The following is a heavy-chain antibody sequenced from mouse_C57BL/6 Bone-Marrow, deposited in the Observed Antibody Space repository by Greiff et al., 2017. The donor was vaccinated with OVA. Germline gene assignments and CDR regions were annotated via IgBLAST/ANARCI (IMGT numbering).Heavy chain of an antibody. V-gene: IGHV1-5*01. D-gene: IGHD1-1*01. CDR2: IYPGNSDT. J-gene: IGHJ4*01. CDR3: TRGFTTVGDYAMDY. CDR1: GYTFTSYW. Sequence: VQLQQSGTVLARPGASVKMSCKTSGYTFTSYWMHWVKQRPGQGLEWIGAIYPGNSDTSYNQKFKGKAKLTAVTSASTAYMELSSLTNEDSAVYYCTRGFTTVGDYAMDYWGQGTSVTVSS.